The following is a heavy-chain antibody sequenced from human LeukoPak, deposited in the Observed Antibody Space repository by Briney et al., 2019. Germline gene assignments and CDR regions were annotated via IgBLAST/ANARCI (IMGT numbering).Heavy chain of an antibody. V-gene: IGHV3-7*03. CDR1: GFTFSGSA. D-gene: IGHD5-24*01. CDR3: ARGVGDGYNSNYYYYYYMDV. J-gene: IGHJ6*03. Sequence: PGGSLRLSCAASGFTFSGSAMHWVRQAPGRGLEWVANIKQDGSEKYYVDSVKGRFTISRDNAKNSLYLQMNSLRAEDTAVYYCARGVGDGYNSNYYYYYYMDVWGKGTTVTISS. CDR2: IKQDGSEK.